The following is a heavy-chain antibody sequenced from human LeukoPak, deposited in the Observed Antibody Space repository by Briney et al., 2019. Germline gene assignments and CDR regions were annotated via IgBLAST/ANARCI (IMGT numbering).Heavy chain of an antibody. CDR2: ISAYNGNT. CDR3: ARDWGYYESSGFDY. Sequence: ASVKVSCKASGYTFTSYGISWVRQAPGQGLEWMGWISAYNGNTNYAQKLQGRATMTTDTSTSTAYMELRSLRSDDTAVYYCARDWGYYESSGFDYWGQGTLVTVSS. D-gene: IGHD3-22*01. CDR1: GYTFTSYG. J-gene: IGHJ4*02. V-gene: IGHV1-18*01.